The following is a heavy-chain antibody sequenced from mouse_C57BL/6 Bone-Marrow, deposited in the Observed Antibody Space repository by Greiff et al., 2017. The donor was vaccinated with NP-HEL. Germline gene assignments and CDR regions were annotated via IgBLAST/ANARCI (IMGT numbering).Heavy chain of an antibody. CDR1: GYSFTGYY. Sequence: VQLKQSGPELVKPGASVKISCKASGYSFTGYYMNWVKQSPEKSLEWIGEINPSTGGTTYNQKFKAKATLTVDKSSSTAYMQLKSLTSEDSAVYYCAREPLNLLLRWGFAYWGQGTLVTVSA. D-gene: IGHD1-1*01. J-gene: IGHJ3*01. CDR3: AREPLNLLLRWGFAY. CDR2: INPSTGGT. V-gene: IGHV1-42*01.